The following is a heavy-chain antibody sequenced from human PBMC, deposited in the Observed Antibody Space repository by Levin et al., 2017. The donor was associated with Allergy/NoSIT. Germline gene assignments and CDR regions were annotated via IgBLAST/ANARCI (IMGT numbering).Heavy chain of an antibody. J-gene: IGHJ3*01. CDR2: ITGGGFNT. V-gene: IGHV3-23*01. CDR3: AQKQGGTSGFSFDV. Sequence: AGGSLRLSCAVSGFSISEYAMAWVRQAPGKGLEWLSEITGGGFNTYYGDSVKGRFTVSKDDSKDMLYLDLSSLRVEDTAVYYCAQKQGGTSGFSFDVWGQGTMVTVSS. D-gene: IGHD1-1*01. CDR1: GFSISEYA.